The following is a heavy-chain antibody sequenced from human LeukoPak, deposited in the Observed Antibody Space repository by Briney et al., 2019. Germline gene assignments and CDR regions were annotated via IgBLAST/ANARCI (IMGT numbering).Heavy chain of an antibody. Sequence: PGGSLRLSCAASGFTFSDYYMSWIRQAPGKGLEWVSYISSSGSTIYYADSVKGRFTISRDNAKNSLYLQMNSLRAEDTAVYYCAREGRMIVVPSTYYYYYGMDVWGQGTTVTVSS. J-gene: IGHJ6*02. V-gene: IGHV3-11*01. CDR1: GFTFSDYY. CDR3: AREGRMIVVPSTYYYYYGMDV. CDR2: ISSSGSTI. D-gene: IGHD3-22*01.